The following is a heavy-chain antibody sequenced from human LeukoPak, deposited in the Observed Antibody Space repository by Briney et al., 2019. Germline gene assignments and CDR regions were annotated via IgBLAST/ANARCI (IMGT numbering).Heavy chain of an antibody. V-gene: IGHV1-2*02. CDR2: INPNSGGT. CDR3: ARERTVTSSFDY. J-gene: IGHJ4*02. Sequence: EASVNVSCKASGYTFTGYYMHWVRQAPGQGLEWMGWINPNSGGTNYSQKFQGRVTMTRDTSISTAYMELSRLRSDDTAVYYCARERTVTSSFDYWGQGTLVTVSS. D-gene: IGHD4-17*01. CDR1: GYTFTGYY.